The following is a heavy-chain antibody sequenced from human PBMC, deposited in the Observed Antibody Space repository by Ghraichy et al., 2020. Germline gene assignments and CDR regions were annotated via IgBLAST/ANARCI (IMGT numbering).Heavy chain of an antibody. J-gene: IGHJ4*02. Sequence: GGSLRLSCAASGFTFSSFWMTWVRQPPGKGLEWVANIKQDGSEIHYVDSVKGRFTISRDNAKNSLYLQMNSLRVEDTAVYYCARDYASGFDFRPYYFYYWGQGTLVPV. CDR3: ARDYASGFDFRPYYFYY. CDR2: IKQDGSEI. CDR1: GFTFSSFW. D-gene: IGHD5-12*01. V-gene: IGHV3-7*03.